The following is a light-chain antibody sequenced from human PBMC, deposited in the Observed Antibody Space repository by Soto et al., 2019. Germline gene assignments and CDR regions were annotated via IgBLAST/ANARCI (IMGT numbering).Light chain of an antibody. J-gene: IGLJ2*01. Sequence: QSALTQPASVSGSPGQSITISCTSDVGSYNLVSWYQHHPGKAPKLIIYEGTERPSGVSNRFSGFGSGNTASLTISGLQAEDEADYYCCSSAGDIVVLFGGGTKLTVL. V-gene: IGLV2-23*01. CDR2: EGT. CDR1: SDVGSYNL. CDR3: CSSAGDIVVL.